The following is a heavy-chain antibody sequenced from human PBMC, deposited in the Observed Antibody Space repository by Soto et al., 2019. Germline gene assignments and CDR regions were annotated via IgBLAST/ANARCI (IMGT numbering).Heavy chain of an antibody. D-gene: IGHD1-26*01. CDR3: ARHGITGSYYDAFDI. CDR2: TYYRSKWYN. Sequence: PSQTLSLTGVISGDSVSRNSVAWNWIRQSPSRGLEWLGRTYYRSKWYNDYAESVKSRIAINPDTPKNQFSLQLSSVTAAETAVYYCARHGITGSYYDAFDIWGQGTMVTVSS. CDR1: GDSVSRNSVA. J-gene: IGHJ3*02. V-gene: IGHV6-1*01.